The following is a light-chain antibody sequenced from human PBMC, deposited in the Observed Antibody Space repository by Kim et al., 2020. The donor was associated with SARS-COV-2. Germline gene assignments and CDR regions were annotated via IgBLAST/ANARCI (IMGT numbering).Light chain of an antibody. CDR2: AAS. J-gene: IGKJ1*01. Sequence: GDRVTITCRASQSISSYLSWYQQKPGKAPKLLIYAASSLQSGVPLRFSGSGSGTEYTLTISSLQPEDFATYYCQHSYTTPRTFGQGTKM. CDR1: QSISSY. CDR3: QHSYTTPRT. V-gene: IGKV1-39*01.